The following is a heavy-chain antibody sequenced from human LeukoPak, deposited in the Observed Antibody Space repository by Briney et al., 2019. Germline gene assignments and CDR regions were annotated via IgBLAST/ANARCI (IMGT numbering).Heavy chain of an antibody. V-gene: IGHV4-34*01. Sequence: SETLSLTCAVYGGSFSAYYWSWIRQSPGKGLEWIGEVHHSGRTKYNPSLKSRATISVDMSQSQFSLKLTSVTAADTAVYYCATEEGYNAYWGQGILVTVSS. CDR1: GGSFSAYY. D-gene: IGHD5-24*01. CDR3: ATEEGYNAY. J-gene: IGHJ4*02. CDR2: VHHSGRT.